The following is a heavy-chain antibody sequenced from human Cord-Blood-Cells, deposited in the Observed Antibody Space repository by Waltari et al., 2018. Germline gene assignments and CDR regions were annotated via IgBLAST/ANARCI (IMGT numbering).Heavy chain of an antibody. Sequence: QVQLQESGPGLVKPSETLSLTCAVSGYSISSGYYWGWIRQPPGKGLEWIGSIYHSGSTYYNPSLTSRVTISVDTSKNQFSLKLSSVTAADTAVYYCASLYNWNDGTDAFDIWGQGTMVTVSS. CDR3: ASLYNWNDGTDAFDI. V-gene: IGHV4-38-2*01. D-gene: IGHD1-1*01. J-gene: IGHJ3*02. CDR1: GYSISSGYY. CDR2: IYHSGST.